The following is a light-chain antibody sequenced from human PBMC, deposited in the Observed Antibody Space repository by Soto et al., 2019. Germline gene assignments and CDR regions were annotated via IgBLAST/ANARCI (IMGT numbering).Light chain of an antibody. CDR1: QSISSY. Sequence: DIQMTQSPSSLSATVGDRVTITCRASQSISSYLNWYQQKPGKAPNLLIYEVSTLQSGVPSRFSGSGSGTDFTLTISSLQPEDFATYYCQESYKSPLTFGGGTKVDI. CDR3: QESYKSPLT. J-gene: IGKJ4*01. V-gene: IGKV1-39*01. CDR2: EVS.